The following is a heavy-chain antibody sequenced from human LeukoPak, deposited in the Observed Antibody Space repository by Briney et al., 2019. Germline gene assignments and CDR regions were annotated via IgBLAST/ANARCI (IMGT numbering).Heavy chain of an antibody. CDR2: IGGTAGNT. CDR3: AREWSALDI. Sequence: GGSLRLSCAASGRTFTEHYMHWIRQAPGKGLEWVSFIGGTAGNTYYADSVKGRFTISRDNAKNSLYLQMNSLRAEDTAAYYCAREWSALDIWGQGTMVPVSS. J-gene: IGHJ3*02. CDR1: GRTFTEHY. D-gene: IGHD2-8*01. V-gene: IGHV3-11*04.